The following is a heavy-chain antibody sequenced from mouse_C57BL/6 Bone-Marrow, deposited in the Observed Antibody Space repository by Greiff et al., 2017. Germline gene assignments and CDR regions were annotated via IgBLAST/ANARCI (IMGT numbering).Heavy chain of an antibody. CDR3: AREGYDYGYYAMDY. Sequence: VQLQQPGAELVMPGASVKLSCKASGYTFTSYWMHWVKQRPGQGLEWIGEIDPSDSYTNYNQKFKGKSTLTVDKSSSTAYMQLSSLTSEDSAVYYCAREGYDYGYYAMDYWGQGTSVTVSS. CDR1: GYTFTSYW. D-gene: IGHD2-4*01. V-gene: IGHV1-69*01. J-gene: IGHJ4*01. CDR2: IDPSDSYT.